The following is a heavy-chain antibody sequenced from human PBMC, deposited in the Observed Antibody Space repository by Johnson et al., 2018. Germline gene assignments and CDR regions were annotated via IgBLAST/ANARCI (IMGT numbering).Heavy chain of an antibody. CDR1: GFTFSDYY. Sequence: QVQLVQSGGGLVKPGGSLGLSCAASGFTFSDYYMSWIRQAPGKGREWVSYLSSSGSTIYYADSVKGRFTIPRDNAKNSLYLQMNSLRAEDTAVYYRARAHNGDYEKCAFDIWGQGTMVTVSS. V-gene: IGHV3-11*01. CDR2: LSSSGSTI. CDR3: ARAHNGDYEKCAFDI. J-gene: IGHJ3*02. D-gene: IGHD4-17*01.